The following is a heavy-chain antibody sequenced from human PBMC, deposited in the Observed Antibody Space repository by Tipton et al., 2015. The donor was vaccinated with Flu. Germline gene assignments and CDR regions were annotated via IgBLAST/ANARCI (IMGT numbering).Heavy chain of an antibody. D-gene: IGHD3-3*01. CDR3: VRGPSLRFLEWLSSMDV. Sequence: SLRLSCAASGFTFSSYGMHWVRQAPGKGLEWVAGILFDGSNKYYADFVKGRFTISRDNSKNTLYLQMNSLRAEDTAVYYCVRGPSLRFLEWLSSMDVWGQGTTVTVSS. CDR2: ILFDGSNK. V-gene: IGHV3-30*03. CDR1: GFTFSSYG. J-gene: IGHJ6*02.